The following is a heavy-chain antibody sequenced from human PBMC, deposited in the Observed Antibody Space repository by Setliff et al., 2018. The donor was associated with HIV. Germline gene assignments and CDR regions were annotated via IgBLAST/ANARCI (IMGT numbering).Heavy chain of an antibody. CDR2: ISSSGGRT. J-gene: IGHJ4*02. Sequence: GGSLRLSCAASGFTFSNYVMSWVRQTPGEGLEWVSVISSSGGRTYHADSVKGRFTISRDNSKNTLYLQMSSLRVEDTAVYYCVKVSRGTVVRGVILVGYFDYWGQGTLVTVSS. V-gene: IGHV3-23*01. CDR3: VKVSRGTVVRGVILVGYFDY. CDR1: GFTFSNYV. D-gene: IGHD3-10*02.